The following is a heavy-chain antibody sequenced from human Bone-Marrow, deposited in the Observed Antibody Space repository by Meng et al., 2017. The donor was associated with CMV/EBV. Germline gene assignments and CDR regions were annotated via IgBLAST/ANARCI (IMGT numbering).Heavy chain of an antibody. CDR3: ARYYGYSGDYYGMDV. D-gene: IGHD3-3*01. CDR2: INPNSGGT. V-gene: IGHV1-2*02. Sequence: ASVKVSCQASGGTFTGYYMHWVRQAPGQGLEWMGWINPNSGGTNYAQKFQGRVAMTGDTSISTAHMELSRLRSDDTAVYYCARYYGYSGDYYGMDVWGQGTTVTVSS. CDR1: GGTFTGYY. J-gene: IGHJ6*02.